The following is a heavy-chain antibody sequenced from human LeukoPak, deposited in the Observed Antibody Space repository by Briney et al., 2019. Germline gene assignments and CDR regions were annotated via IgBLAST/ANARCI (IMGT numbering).Heavy chain of an antibody. D-gene: IGHD4-23*01. Sequence: GGSLGLSCAASGFTFSSYVMNWVRQAPGKGLEWVSYISSSSSTMYHADSVKGRFTISRDNVRNSLYLQMNSLRAEDTAVYYCARSPNYGGNFGAFDIWGQGTMVTVSS. CDR3: ARSPNYGGNFGAFDI. CDR1: GFTFSSYV. CDR2: ISSSSSTM. V-gene: IGHV3-48*01. J-gene: IGHJ3*02.